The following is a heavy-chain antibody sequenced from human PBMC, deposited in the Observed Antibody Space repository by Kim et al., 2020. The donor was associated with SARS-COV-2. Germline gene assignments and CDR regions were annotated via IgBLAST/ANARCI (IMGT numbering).Heavy chain of an antibody. J-gene: IGHJ4*02. CDR2: ISSNGGST. CDR3: VKDPGDGSGSYYNYFDY. V-gene: IGHV3-64D*09. D-gene: IGHD3-10*01. Sequence: GGSLRLSCSASGFTFSSYAMHWVRQAPGKGLEYVSAISSNGGSTYYADSVKGRFTISRDNSKNTLYLQMSSLRAEDTAVYYCVKDPGDGSGSYYNYFDYWGQANLLTDSS. CDR1: GFTFSSYA.